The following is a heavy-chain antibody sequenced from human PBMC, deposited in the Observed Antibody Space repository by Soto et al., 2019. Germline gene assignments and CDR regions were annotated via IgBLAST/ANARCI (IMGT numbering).Heavy chain of an antibody. Sequence: GASVKVSCKASGGTFSSYTISWVRQAPGQGLEWMGRIIPILGIANYAQKFQGRVTITADKSTSTAYMELSSLRSEDTAVYYCARDCTSCYVNYYYYMDVWGKGTTVTVSS. CDR2: IIPILGIA. J-gene: IGHJ6*03. CDR1: GGTFSSYT. CDR3: ARDCTSCYVNYYYYMDV. V-gene: IGHV1-69*04. D-gene: IGHD2-2*01.